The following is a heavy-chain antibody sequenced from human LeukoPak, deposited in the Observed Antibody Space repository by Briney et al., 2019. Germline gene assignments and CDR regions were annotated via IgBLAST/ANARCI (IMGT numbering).Heavy chain of an antibody. Sequence: GGSLRLSCSATGFTFGDYAMHWVRQAPGKGLEWVSSISSSGSYIYYADSVKGRFTISRDNAKNSLYLQMNSLRAEDTAVYYCAELGITMIGGVWGKGTTVTISS. CDR1: GFTFGDYA. V-gene: IGHV3-21*01. D-gene: IGHD3-10*02. J-gene: IGHJ6*04. CDR3: AELGITMIGGV. CDR2: ISSSGSYI.